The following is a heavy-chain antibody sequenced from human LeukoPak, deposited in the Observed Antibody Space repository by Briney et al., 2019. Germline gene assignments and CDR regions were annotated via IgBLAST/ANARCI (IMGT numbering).Heavy chain of an antibody. Sequence: PAGSLRLSCAASGFTFSSYEMNWVRQAPGKGLEWVSSISSSSSYIYYADSVKGRFTISRDNTKNSLYLQMNSLRAEDTAVYYCARVPYGSGSSIDYWGQGTLVTVSS. CDR3: ARVPYGSGSSIDY. D-gene: IGHD3-10*01. V-gene: IGHV3-21*01. CDR1: GFTFSSYE. CDR2: ISSSSSYI. J-gene: IGHJ4*02.